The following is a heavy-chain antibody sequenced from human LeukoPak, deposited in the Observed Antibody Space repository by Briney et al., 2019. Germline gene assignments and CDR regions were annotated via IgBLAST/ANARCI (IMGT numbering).Heavy chain of an antibody. Sequence: GRSLRLSCAASGFTFSSYGMHWVRQAPGKGLEWVAVISYDGSNKYYADSVKGRFTISRDNSKNTLYLQMNSLRAEDTAVYYCAKAGNERGYYFDYWGQGTLVTVSS. CDR2: ISYDGSNK. V-gene: IGHV3-30*18. CDR1: GFTFSSYG. J-gene: IGHJ4*02. D-gene: IGHD1-1*01. CDR3: AKAGNERGYYFDY.